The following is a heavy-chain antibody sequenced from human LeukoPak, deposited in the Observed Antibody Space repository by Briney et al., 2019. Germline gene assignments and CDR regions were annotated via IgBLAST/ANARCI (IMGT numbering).Heavy chain of an antibody. D-gene: IGHD1-26*01. CDR3: ARERSGSYYPDY. CDR1: GYTFTSYD. Sequence: VASVKVSCKASGYTFTSYDINWVRQATGQGLEWMGWMNPNSGNTGYAQKFQGRVTMTRDTSTSTVYMELSSLRSEDTAVYYCARERSGSYYPDYWGQGTLVTVSS. CDR2: MNPNSGNT. J-gene: IGHJ4*02. V-gene: IGHV1-8*01.